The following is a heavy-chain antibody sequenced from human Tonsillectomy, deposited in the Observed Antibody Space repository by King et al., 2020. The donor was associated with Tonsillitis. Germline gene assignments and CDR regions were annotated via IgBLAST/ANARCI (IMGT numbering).Heavy chain of an antibody. CDR1: GFTFDDYA. V-gene: IGHV3-9*01. CDR2: ISWNSGSI. D-gene: IGHD4-23*01. Sequence: DVQLVESGGGLVQPGRSLRLSCAASGFTFDDYAMHWVRQAPGKGLEWVSGISWNSGSIGYADSVKGRFTISRDNAKNTLYLQMNSLRAEDTAFYYCAKVTYEGNAYGMDVWGQGTTVTVSS. CDR3: AKVTYEGNAYGMDV. J-gene: IGHJ6*02.